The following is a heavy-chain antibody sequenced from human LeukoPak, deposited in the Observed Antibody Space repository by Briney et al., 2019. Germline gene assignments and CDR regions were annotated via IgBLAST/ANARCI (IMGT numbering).Heavy chain of an antibody. D-gene: IGHD6-6*01. CDR2: ISGSGGST. CDR3: AKDLGVPSSSYIEYYFDY. CDR1: GFTFSSYA. J-gene: IGHJ4*02. Sequence: GGSLRLSCAASGFTFSSYAMSWVRQAPGKGLEWVSAISGSGGSTYYADSVKGRFTISRDNSKNTLYLQMNSLRAEDTAVYDCAKDLGVPSSSYIEYYFDYWGQGTLVTVSS. V-gene: IGHV3-23*01.